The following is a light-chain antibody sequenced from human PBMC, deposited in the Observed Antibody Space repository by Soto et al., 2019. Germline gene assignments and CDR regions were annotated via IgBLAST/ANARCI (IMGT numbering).Light chain of an antibody. CDR3: NSYRSTSSLGV. CDR1: SGDIGTYNL. Sequence: QSALTQPASVSGSPGQSITVSCIGTSGDIGTYNLVSWYQQYPGKAPKLMIFEVNKRPSGVSNRFSGSKSGNTASLTISGLQGEDEADYYCNSYRSTSSLGVFGTGT. J-gene: IGLJ1*01. V-gene: IGLV2-14*02. CDR2: EVN.